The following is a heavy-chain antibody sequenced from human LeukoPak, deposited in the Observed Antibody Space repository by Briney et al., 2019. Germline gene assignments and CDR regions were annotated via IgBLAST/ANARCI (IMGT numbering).Heavy chain of an antibody. CDR3: ARDGWFYYDSSDYSGFDY. D-gene: IGHD3-22*01. CDR2: INPSGGSI. CDR1: GYTFTDYY. J-gene: IGHJ4*02. V-gene: IGHV1-46*01. Sequence: ASVKVSCKPSGYTFTDYYMHWVRQAPGQGLEWMGIINPSGGSINYAQKFQGRVTMTRDTSTSTVYMELSSLRSEDTAVYYCARDGWFYYDSSDYSGFDYWGQGTLVTVSS.